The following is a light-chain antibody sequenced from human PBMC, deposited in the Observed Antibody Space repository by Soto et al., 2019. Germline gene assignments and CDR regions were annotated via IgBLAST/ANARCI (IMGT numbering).Light chain of an antibody. CDR2: DVR. Sequence: QPVLTQPASVSGSPGQSITISCTGTSSDVGGYNYVSWYQQHPGKAPKLMIYDVRDRPSGVSNRFSGSKSGNTASLTISGLQAEDEADYYCSSYTSSSTRVFGTGTKLTVL. J-gene: IGLJ1*01. CDR3: SSYTSSSTRV. CDR1: SSDVGGYNY. V-gene: IGLV2-14*01.